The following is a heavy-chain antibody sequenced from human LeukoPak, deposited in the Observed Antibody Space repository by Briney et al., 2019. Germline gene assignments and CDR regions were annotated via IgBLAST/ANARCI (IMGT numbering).Heavy chain of an antibody. CDR1: GFTFTNYG. V-gene: IGHV3-33*01. CDR3: ARGGSGSSSWPNWFDP. CDR2: IWYGGSNK. D-gene: IGHD6-13*01. Sequence: PGRSLRRSCAASGFTFTNYGMHWLRQAPGKGLEGWAFIWYGGSNKYYADSVKGRFTIARDSSKKPLYLQMGSLRAEEMAVYYCARGGSGSSSWPNWFDPWGQGTLVTVSS. J-gene: IGHJ5*02.